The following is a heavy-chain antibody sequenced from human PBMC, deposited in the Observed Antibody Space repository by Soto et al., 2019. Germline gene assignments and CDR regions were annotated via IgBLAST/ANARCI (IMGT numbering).Heavy chain of an antibody. CDR1: GGTFSSYA. D-gene: IGHD3-10*01. J-gene: IGHJ3*02. V-gene: IGHV1-69*06. CDR2: IIPIFGTA. CDR3: ARDYGSGSYSARGRAFDI. Sequence: SVKVSCKASGGTFSSYAISWVRQAPGQGLEWMGGIIPIFGTANYAQKFQGRVTITADKSTSTAYMELSRLRSEDTAVYYCARDYGSGSYSARGRAFDIWGQGTLVTVSS.